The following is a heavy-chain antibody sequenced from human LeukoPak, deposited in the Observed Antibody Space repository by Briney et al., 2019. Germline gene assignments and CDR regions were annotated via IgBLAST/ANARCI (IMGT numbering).Heavy chain of an antibody. CDR3: AREGDSSVYYDY. CDR2: IHHSGST. D-gene: IGHD3-22*01. Sequence: PSETLSLTWAVYRGSFSGYYWSWISQPPGKGLEWIGEIHHSGSTNYNPSLKSRVTISVDTSKNQFSLKLSSVTAADTAVYYCAREGDSSVYYDYWGQGTLVTVSS. V-gene: IGHV4-34*01. CDR1: RGSFSGYY. J-gene: IGHJ4*02.